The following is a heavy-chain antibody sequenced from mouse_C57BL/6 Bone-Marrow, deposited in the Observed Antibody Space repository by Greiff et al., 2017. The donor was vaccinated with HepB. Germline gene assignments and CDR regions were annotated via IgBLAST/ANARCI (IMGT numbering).Heavy chain of an antibody. Sequence: EVKVVESGGGLVQPGGSLSLSCAASGFTFTDYYMSWVRQPPGKALEWLGFIRNKANGYTTEYSASVKGRFTISRDNSQSILYLQMNALRAEDSATYYCASKLHWYFDVWGTGTTVTVSS. CDR1: GFTFTDYY. J-gene: IGHJ1*03. D-gene: IGHD1-1*01. V-gene: IGHV7-3*01. CDR2: IRNKANGYTT. CDR3: ASKLHWYFDV.